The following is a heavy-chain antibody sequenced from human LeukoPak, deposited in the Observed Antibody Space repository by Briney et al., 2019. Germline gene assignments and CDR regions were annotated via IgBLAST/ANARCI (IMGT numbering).Heavy chain of an antibody. J-gene: IGHJ4*02. CDR1: GFTFRNYW. CDR3: ARDGGLHTNFDY. V-gene: IGHV3-7*01. D-gene: IGHD2-15*01. Sequence: GGSLRLSCAASGFTFRNYWMGWVRQAPGKGLERVANTKPDGTAEHYADSVRGRFTTSRDNANNFLYLQMNSLRGEDTAVYYCARDGGLHTNFDYWGQGTLVTVSS. CDR2: TKPDGTAE.